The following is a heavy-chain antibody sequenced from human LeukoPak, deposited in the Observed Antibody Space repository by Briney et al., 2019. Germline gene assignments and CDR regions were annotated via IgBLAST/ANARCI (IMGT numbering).Heavy chain of an antibody. V-gene: IGHV3-43*02. J-gene: IGHJ4*02. CDR2: ISGDGGSR. D-gene: IGHD3-22*01. Sequence: PGGSLRLSCAASGFTFDDYAMHWVRQAPGKGLEWVSLISGDGGSRYYADSVKGQFTISRDNSKDSLYLQMNSLRTEDTALYYCAKVLGYYDSSGYYQEGAFDYWGQGTLVTVCS. CDR1: GFTFDDYA. CDR3: AKVLGYYDSSGYYQEGAFDY.